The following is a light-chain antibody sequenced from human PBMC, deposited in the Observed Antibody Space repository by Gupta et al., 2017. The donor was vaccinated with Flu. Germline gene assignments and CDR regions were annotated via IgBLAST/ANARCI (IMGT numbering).Light chain of an antibody. Sequence: QSALTQPASVSGSPGQSITISCTGTSSDVGGYKYVSWYQERPGKAPKLLIYEVSNRPSGVSSRFSGSKSANTASLTISGLQTEDEADYFCSSYTSSSTLVFGSGTRVTVL. CDR2: EVS. CDR1: SSDVGGYKY. V-gene: IGLV2-14*01. CDR3: SSYTSSSTLV. J-gene: IGLJ1*01.